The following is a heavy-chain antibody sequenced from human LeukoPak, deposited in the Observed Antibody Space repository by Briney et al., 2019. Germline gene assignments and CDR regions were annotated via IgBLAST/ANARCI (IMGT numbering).Heavy chain of an antibody. CDR1: GFTFSSYG. D-gene: IGHD5-12*01. Sequence: GGSLRLSCAASGFTFSSYGMHWVRQAPGKGLEWVAVISYDGSNKYYADSVKGRFTISRDNSKNTLYLQMNSLRAEGTAVYYCAKDSGYALGYWGQGTLVTVSS. V-gene: IGHV3-30*18. CDR3: AKDSGYALGY. CDR2: ISYDGSNK. J-gene: IGHJ4*02.